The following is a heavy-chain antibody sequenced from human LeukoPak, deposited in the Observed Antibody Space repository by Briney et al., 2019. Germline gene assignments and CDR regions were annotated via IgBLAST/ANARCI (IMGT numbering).Heavy chain of an antibody. Sequence: SETLSLTCTVSGGSISSSSYYWGWIRQPPGKGLEWLGSIYYSGSTYYNPSLKSRVTISVDTSKNQFSLKLSSVTAADTAVYYCARRYYDSSGYYSDAFDIWGQGTMVTVSS. CDR1: GGSISSSSYY. D-gene: IGHD3-22*01. CDR2: IYYSGST. J-gene: IGHJ3*02. CDR3: ARRYYDSSGYYSDAFDI. V-gene: IGHV4-39*01.